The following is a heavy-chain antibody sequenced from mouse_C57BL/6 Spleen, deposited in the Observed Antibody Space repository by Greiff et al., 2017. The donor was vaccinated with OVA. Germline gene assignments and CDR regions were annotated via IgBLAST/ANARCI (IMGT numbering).Heavy chain of an antibody. V-gene: IGHV3-6*01. CDR1: GYSITSGYY. J-gene: IGHJ2*01. CDR3: ARDGALYFDD. CDR2: ISYDGSN. Sequence: EVKLQQSGPGLVKPSQSLSLTCSVTGYSITSGYYWNWIRQFPGNKLEWMGYISYDGSNNYNPSLKNRISITRDTSKNQFFLKLNSVTTEDTATYYCARDGALYFDDWGQGTTLTVSS. D-gene: IGHD3-1*01.